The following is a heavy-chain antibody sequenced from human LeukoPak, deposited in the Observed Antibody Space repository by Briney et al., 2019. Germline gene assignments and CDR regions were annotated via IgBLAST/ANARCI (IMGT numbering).Heavy chain of an antibody. J-gene: IGHJ4*02. CDR1: GGTFSSYA. V-gene: IGHV1-69*04. D-gene: IGHD3-22*01. CDR3: ARGHDKSGSFDY. Sequence: SLKVSCKASGGTFSSYAISWVRQAPGQGLQWMGRIIPYLAIRNYAQKFQGRVTITADKSTGTAYMELSSLGSEDTAVYYCARGHDKSGSFDYWGQGTLVTVSS. CDR2: IIPYLAIR.